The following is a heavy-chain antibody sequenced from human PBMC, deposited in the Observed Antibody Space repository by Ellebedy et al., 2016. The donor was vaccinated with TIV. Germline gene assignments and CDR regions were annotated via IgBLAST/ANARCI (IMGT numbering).Heavy chain of an antibody. CDR1: GFTFSTYA. CDR3: AKDSGRSGWISDY. D-gene: IGHD3-10*01. CDR2: LTTGGVT. Sequence: PGGSLRLSCVVSGFTFSTYAMRRFRQAPGKVLEWVSALTTGGVTFYADSVKGRFTIYRDSSKNTLYLQMNSLRVEDTAIYFCAKDSGRSGWISDYWGQGTLVTVSS. J-gene: IGHJ4*02. V-gene: IGHV3-23*01.